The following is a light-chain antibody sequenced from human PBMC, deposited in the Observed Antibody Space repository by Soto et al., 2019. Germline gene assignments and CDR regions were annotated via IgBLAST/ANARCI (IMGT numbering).Light chain of an antibody. CDR1: SSNIGNNY. CDR3: AAWDDSLSGWV. J-gene: IGLJ3*02. V-gene: IGLV1-51*01. Sequence: QSVLTQSPSVSAAPGQKVTISCSGSSSNIGNNYVSWYQQLPGTAPKLLIYDNNKRPSGIPDRFSGSKSGTSGTLAISGLRSEDEADYHCAAWDDSLSGWVFGGGTQLTVL. CDR2: DNN.